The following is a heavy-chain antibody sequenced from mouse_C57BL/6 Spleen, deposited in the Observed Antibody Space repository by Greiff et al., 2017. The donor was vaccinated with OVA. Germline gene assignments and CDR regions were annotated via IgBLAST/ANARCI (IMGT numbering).Heavy chain of an antibody. J-gene: IGHJ3*01. V-gene: IGHV1-31*01. Sequence: EVQLQQSGPELVKPGASVKISCKASGYSFTGYYMHWVKQSHGNILDWTGYIYPYNGVSSYNQKFKGKATLTVDKSSSTAYMELRSLTSEDSAVYYGEREGGNGGTVRRACFAYWGQGTLVTVSS. CDR1: GYSFTGYY. D-gene: IGHD3-3*01. CDR3: EREGGNGGTVRRACFAY. CDR2: IYPYNGVS.